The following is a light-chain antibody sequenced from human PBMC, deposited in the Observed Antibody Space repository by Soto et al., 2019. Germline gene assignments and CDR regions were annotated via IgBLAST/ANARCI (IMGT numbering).Light chain of an antibody. CDR2: GAS. J-gene: IGKJ4*01. CDR1: QSVSSN. CDR3: QQYHKWPPFT. Sequence: EVGMTQSPATLSVSPGERATLSCRASQSVSSNLAWYQQKPGQTPRLLMYGASTRATGIPARFSGSGSGTEFILTISSLQSEDFAVYYCQQYHKWPPFTFGGGTKVDIK. V-gene: IGKV3-15*01.